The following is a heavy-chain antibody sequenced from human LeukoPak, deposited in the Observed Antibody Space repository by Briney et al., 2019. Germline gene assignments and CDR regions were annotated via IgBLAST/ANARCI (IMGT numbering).Heavy chain of an antibody. CDR3: AKGGYCSSSSCYYGWFEP. V-gene: IGHV3-23*01. CDR1: GFSFSSYA. CDR2: TSAGGSST. Sequence: PGRSLRLSCAASGFSFSSYAMHWVRQAPGKGLEWVSTTSAGGSSTYYADSVKGRLTISRDNSKNTFYLQMNSLRAEDTAAYYCAKGGYCSSSSCYYGWFEPWGQGTLVTVSS. D-gene: IGHD2-2*01. J-gene: IGHJ5*02.